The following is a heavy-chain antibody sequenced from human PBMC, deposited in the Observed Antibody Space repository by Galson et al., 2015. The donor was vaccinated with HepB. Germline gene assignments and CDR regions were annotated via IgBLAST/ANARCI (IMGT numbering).Heavy chain of an antibody. CDR1: GFTFSSYA. CDR2: ISSSGGST. V-gene: IGHV3-64D*06. D-gene: IGHD3-22*01. CDR3: VKVYPYYYDSSGPFQH. Sequence: SLRLSCAASGFTFSSYAMHWVRQAPGKGLEYVSAISSSGGSTYYADSVKGRFTISRDNSKNTLYLQMSSLRAEDTAVYYCVKVYPYYYDSSGPFQHWGQGTLVTVSS. J-gene: IGHJ1*01.